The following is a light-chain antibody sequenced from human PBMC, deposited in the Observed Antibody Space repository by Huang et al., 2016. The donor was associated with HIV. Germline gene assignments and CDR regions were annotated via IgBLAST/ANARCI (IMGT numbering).Light chain of an antibody. CDR1: QSFTTW. CDR2: DVS. J-gene: IGKJ1*01. CDR3: QQYDGYPWT. Sequence: DIQMTQSPSTLSASVGDRVTITCRASQSFTTWLAWYQQKQGKAPKLLIYDVSSLESGVPSRFSGSGSGTEFTLTISSLQPDDFATYYCQQYDGYPWTFGQGTKVEIK. V-gene: IGKV1-5*01.